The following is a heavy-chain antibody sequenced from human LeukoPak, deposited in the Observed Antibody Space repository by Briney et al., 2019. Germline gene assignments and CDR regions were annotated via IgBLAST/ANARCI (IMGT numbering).Heavy chain of an antibody. J-gene: IGHJ2*01. D-gene: IGHD1-26*01. CDR2: ISYDESNK. CDR1: GFAFSSYA. V-gene: IGHV3-30-3*01. CDR3: AKVVLSGNSYYIWYFDL. Sequence: GGSLRLSCAASGFAFSSYAMYWVRQAPGKGLEWVAVISYDESNKYYADSLEGRFTISRDNSKNTLYLQMNRLRAEDTAVYYCAKVVLSGNSYYIWYFDLWGRGTLVTVSS.